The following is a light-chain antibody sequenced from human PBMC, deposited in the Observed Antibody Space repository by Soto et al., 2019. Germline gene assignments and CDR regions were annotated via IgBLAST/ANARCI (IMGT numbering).Light chain of an antibody. J-gene: IGLJ1*01. V-gene: IGLV1-36*01. CDR1: NSNIGNYA. Sequence: QSVLTQPPSVSEAPRQRVTISCSGSNSNIGNYAVNWYQQLPGKAPKLIVYYDDVLPSGVSARFSGSKSGTSAALAISGLHSEDEADYHCAAWDARLNGFVFGNETQGTV. CDR3: AAWDARLNGFV. CDR2: YDD.